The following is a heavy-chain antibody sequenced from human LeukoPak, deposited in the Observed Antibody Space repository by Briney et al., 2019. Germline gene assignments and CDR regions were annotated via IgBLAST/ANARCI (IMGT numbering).Heavy chain of an antibody. Sequence: GASVKVACKASGYTFTAYDIHWMRQSPRQGLEWLGWISPNSGGTNYAQNFQGRVTMTSDSSISTVFMELSRLSSDDTAVYFCARVGYKYADFWGQGSQVTVSS. V-gene: IGHV1-2*02. J-gene: IGHJ4*02. D-gene: IGHD5-18*01. CDR2: ISPNSGGT. CDR1: GYTFTAYD. CDR3: ARVGYKYADF.